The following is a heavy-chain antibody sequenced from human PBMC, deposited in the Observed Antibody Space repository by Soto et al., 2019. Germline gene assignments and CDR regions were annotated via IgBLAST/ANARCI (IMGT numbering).Heavy chain of an antibody. CDR1: GFIADDYA. J-gene: IGHJ4*02. V-gene: IGHV3-9*02. D-gene: IGHD4-17*01. CDR2: ISSNSATI. Sequence: EVQLVESGGGLVQPGRSLRLSCVASGFIADDYAMHWVRKAPRKGLEWVSGISSNSATINYADSVKGRFTISRDNAKNSLFLQMNSLRPEDTAFYYCVKDMKWGGMTTIHYFDSWGQGTLVTVSS. CDR3: VKDMKWGGMTTIHYFDS.